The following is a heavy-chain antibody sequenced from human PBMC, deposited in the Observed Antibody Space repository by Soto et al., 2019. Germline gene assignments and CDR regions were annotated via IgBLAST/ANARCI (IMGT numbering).Heavy chain of an antibody. CDR3: AKYRQLVYSAGWSDP. V-gene: IGHV3-9*01. D-gene: IGHD6-6*01. Sequence: EVQLVESGGGLVQPGTSLRLSCVASGFTFDDYAMHWVRQAAGKGLEWVAGISWNSEILGYADSVKGRFTISRDNAKNSLYLEMNSLRIDDTALYYCAKYRQLVYSAGWSDPWGQGTLVTVSS. CDR1: GFTFDDYA. J-gene: IGHJ5*02. CDR2: ISWNSEIL.